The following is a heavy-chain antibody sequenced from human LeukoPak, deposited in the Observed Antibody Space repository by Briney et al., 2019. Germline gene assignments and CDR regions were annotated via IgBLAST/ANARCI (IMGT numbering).Heavy chain of an antibody. J-gene: IGHJ6*03. V-gene: IGHV1-2*02. CDR3: ARDTARITIFGVAKYMDV. CDR1: GYTFTDYY. D-gene: IGHD3-3*01. Sequence: ASVNVSCKASGYTFTDYYIHWVRQAPGQGLEWMGWINPNSGGTKYAQKFQGRVTMTRDTSISLAYMELSRLRSDDTAVYYCARDTARITIFGVAKYMDVWGKGTTVPVSS. CDR2: INPNSGGT.